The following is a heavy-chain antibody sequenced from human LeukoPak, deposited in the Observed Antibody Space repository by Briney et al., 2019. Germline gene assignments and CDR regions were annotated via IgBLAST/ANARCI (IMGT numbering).Heavy chain of an antibody. J-gene: IGHJ1*01. Sequence: SETLSLTCTVSGGSISSYYWSWIRQPPGKGLEWIGYIYYSGSTNYNPSLKSRVTISVDTSKNQFSLKLSSVTAADTAVYYCARVPATYYYDSSGPGHWGQGTLVTVSS. V-gene: IGHV4-59*01. D-gene: IGHD3-22*01. CDR1: GGSISSYY. CDR3: ARVPATYYYDSSGPGH. CDR2: IYYSGST.